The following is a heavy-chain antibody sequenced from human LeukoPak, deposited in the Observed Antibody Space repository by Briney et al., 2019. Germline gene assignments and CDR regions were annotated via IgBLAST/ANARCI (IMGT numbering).Heavy chain of an antibody. CDR2: INGSGDAT. D-gene: IGHD3-10*01. CDR1: GFTFSTYT. J-gene: IGHJ4*02. V-gene: IGHV3-23*01. Sequence: GGSLRLSCAASGFTFSTYTMTWVRQGPGKGLEWVSSINGSGDATLYADSVMGRFTISRDNAKNTVSLQMNNLRAEDTAVYYCAKSDCGSDGCKLLNYWGQGTLVIASS. CDR3: AKSDCGSDGCKLLNY.